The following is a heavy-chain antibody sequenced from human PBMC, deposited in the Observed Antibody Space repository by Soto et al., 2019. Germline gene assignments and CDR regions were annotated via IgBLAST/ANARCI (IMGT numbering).Heavy chain of an antibody. CDR1: GFSVSSNF. V-gene: IGHV3-53*01. Sequence: EVQLVESGGGLIQPGGSLRLSCAASGFSVSSNFMSWVRQAPGKGLEWVSVIYRGGSTYYADSVKGRFTISRDNSKNKWYLQMNSLRVEDTAVYYCARVRFEEVDRHYFEYWGQGTLVTVSS. CDR3: ARVRFEEVDRHYFEY. CDR2: IYRGGST. J-gene: IGHJ4*02. D-gene: IGHD2-15*01.